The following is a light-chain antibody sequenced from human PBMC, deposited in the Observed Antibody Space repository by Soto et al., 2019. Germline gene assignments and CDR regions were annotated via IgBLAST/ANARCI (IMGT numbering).Light chain of an antibody. CDR2: AAS. J-gene: IGKJ3*01. CDR1: QSVTNNF. Sequence: IVLTQSPGTLSLSPGERATLSCGASQSVTNNFLAWYQQKPGQAPSLLIYAASSTATGVPDRFSGSGSGTDFTLTISRLEPGDFAVYYCQQYGTPLFTFGPGTKVDIK. V-gene: IGKV3-20*01. CDR3: QQYGTPLFT.